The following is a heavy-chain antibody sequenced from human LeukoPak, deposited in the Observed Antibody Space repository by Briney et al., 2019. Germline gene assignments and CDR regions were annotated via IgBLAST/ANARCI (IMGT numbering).Heavy chain of an antibody. V-gene: IGHV4-61*01. CDR2: INDSGST. J-gene: IGHJ4*02. D-gene: IGHD3-22*01. CDR3: TKEVVLYYFDY. CDR1: RGSVSSGSHY. Sequence: SETLSLTCTVSRGSVSSGSHYCRWIRQPPGKRLEWIGYINDSGSTSYNPSLKSRVTISVDTSQNQFYLKLTSGTAADTAVYYRTKEVVLYYFDYWGQGTLVTVSS.